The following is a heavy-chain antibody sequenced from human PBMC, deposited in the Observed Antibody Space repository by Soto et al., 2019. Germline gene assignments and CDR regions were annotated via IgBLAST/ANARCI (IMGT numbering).Heavy chain of an antibody. CDR2: ISGSGGSR. CDR1: GFTFSSYA. J-gene: IGHJ5*02. V-gene: IGHV3-23*01. D-gene: IGHD5-18*01. CDR3: AKVMVKNWFDP. Sequence: PGGSLRLSCAASGFTFSSYAMSWVHQAPGKGLEWVSLISGSGGSRYYADSVKGRFTISRDNSKNTLYLQMDSLRADDTAVYYCAKVMVKNWFDPWGQGTLVTVSS.